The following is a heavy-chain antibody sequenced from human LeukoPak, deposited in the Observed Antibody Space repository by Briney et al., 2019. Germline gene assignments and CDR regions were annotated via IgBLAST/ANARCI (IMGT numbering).Heavy chain of an antibody. J-gene: IGHJ4*02. CDR2: IYYSGST. Sequence: PSETLSLTCTVSGGSISSSSYYWGWIRQPPGKGLEWIGSIYYSGSTYYNPSLKSRVTISVDRSKNQFSLKLSSVTAADTAVYYCARMWKYYGYFDYWGQGTLVTVSS. CDR1: GGSISSSSYY. D-gene: IGHD2/OR15-2a*01. V-gene: IGHV4-39*07. CDR3: ARMWKYYGYFDY.